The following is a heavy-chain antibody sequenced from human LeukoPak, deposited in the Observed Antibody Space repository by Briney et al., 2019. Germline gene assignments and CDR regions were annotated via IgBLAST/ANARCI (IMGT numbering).Heavy chain of an antibody. CDR1: GCSISSYY. Sequence: KPSETLSPTCTVSGCSISSYYCSWIRQHPAKEVEWIGYIYYSGSTNYNRSLKSRVTISVDPSKNQFSLKLGSVTAADTAVYYCARGNTGSRYVWFDPWGHGTLVTVFS. CDR2: IYYSGST. J-gene: IGHJ5*02. CDR3: ARGNTGSRYVWFDP. V-gene: IGHV4-59*01. D-gene: IGHD1-26*01.